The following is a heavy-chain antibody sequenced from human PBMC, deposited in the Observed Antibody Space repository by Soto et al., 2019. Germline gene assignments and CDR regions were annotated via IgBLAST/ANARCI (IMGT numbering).Heavy chain of an antibody. CDR1: GFTLSSVR. CDR3: AKEWSTGYYRTAEQ. V-gene: IGHV3-30*18. CDR2: TTYENTE. D-gene: IGHD3-9*01. J-gene: IGHJ4*02. Sequence: GGSLRLSCVRSGFTLSSVRMHWVRQAPGKGLEWVGVTTYENTENYGDSMRGLVTVSRDKSNNTMLLEMNKLSADDTAVYYCAKEWSTGYYRTAEQWGQGIQVNVSS.